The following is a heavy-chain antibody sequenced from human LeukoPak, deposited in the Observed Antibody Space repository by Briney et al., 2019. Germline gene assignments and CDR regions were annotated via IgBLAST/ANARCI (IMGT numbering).Heavy chain of an antibody. D-gene: IGHD6-25*01. CDR2: IYYSGST. CDR1: GGSISSYY. CDR3: ARQVDSSGSSTFDY. Sequence: PSETLSLTCTVSGGSISSYYWSWIRQPPGKGLEWIGYIYYSGSTNYNPSLKSRVTISVDTSKNQFSLKLSSVTAADTAVYYCARQVDSSGSSTFDYWGQGTLVTVSS. J-gene: IGHJ4*02. V-gene: IGHV4-59*08.